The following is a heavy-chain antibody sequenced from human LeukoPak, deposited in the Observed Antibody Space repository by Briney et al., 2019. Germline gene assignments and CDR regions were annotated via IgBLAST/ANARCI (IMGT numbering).Heavy chain of an antibody. V-gene: IGHV4-39*01. CDR3: ARSIAGAVPALAPYFDY. J-gene: IGHJ4*02. D-gene: IGHD6-19*01. Sequence: PSETLSLTCTVSGDSIRSSSYYWGWIRQPPGKGLEWIGSIYYSGNTYYNPSLKSRVTISADTSKNQVSLKLRSVTAADTAVYYCARSIAGAVPALAPYFDYWGQGTLVNVSS. CDR2: IYYSGNT. CDR1: GDSIRSSSYY.